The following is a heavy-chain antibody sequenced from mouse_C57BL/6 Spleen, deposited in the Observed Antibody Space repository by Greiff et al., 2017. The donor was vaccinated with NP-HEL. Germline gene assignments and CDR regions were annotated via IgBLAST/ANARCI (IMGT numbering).Heavy chain of an antibody. CDR1: GFTFSDYY. V-gene: IGHV5-16*01. CDR2: INYDGSST. J-gene: IGHJ2*01. CDR3: ARCLYGNYDY. D-gene: IGHD2-1*01. Sequence: EVMLVESEGGLVQPGSSMKLSCTASGFTFSDYYMAWVRQVPEKGLEWVANINYDGSSTYYLDSLKSRFIISRDNAKNILYLQMSSLKSEDTATYYCARCLYGNYDYWGQGTTLTVSS.